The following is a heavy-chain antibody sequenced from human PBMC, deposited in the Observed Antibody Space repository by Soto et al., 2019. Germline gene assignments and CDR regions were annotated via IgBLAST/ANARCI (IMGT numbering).Heavy chain of an antibody. J-gene: IGHJ3*02. V-gene: IGHV1-18*01. D-gene: IGHD6-13*01. CDR2: ISASNGNA. CDR3: ARDRSSSWYQADAFDI. Sequence: QVQLVQSGAGVKKPGASVKVSCKASGYTFSNYGISWVRQAPGQGLEWMGWISASNGNANYAQKLQGRVTMTTDTSSSTAYMELRSLRSDDTAVYSCARDRSSSWYQADAFDIWGQGTMVIVSA. CDR1: GYTFSNYG.